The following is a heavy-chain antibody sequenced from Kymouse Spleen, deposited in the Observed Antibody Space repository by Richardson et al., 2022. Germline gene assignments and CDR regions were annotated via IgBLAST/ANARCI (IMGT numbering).Heavy chain of an antibody. Sequence: QVQLQQWGAGLLKPSETLSLTCAVYGGSFSGYYWSWIRQPPGKGLEWIGEINHSGSTNYNPSLKSRVTISVDTSKNQFSLKLSSVTAADTAVYYCARGLLWFGEPNWFDPWGQGTLVTVSS. CDR1: GGSFSGYY. CDR3: ARGLLWFGEPNWFDP. D-gene: IGHD3-10*01. CDR2: INHSGST. J-gene: IGHJ5*02. V-gene: IGHV4-34*01.